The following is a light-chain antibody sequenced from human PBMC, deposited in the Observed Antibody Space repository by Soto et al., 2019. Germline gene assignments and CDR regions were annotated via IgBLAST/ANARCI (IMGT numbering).Light chain of an antibody. J-gene: IGKJ2*01. CDR3: QKYNNWPPEYT. V-gene: IGKV3-15*01. CDR1: QSIGNY. CDR2: GAS. Sequence: ETVMTQSPATLSVSLGERATLSCRASQSIGNYLAWFQQKPGQSPRLLIYGASTRATGVPVRFSGAGSGTEFTLTVSSLQYEDFAVYYCQKYNNWPPEYTFGQGTKLEIK.